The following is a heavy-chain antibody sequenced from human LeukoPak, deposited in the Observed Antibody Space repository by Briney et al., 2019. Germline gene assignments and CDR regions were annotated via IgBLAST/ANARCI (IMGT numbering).Heavy chain of an antibody. CDR1: GFTFSSYS. V-gene: IGHV3-48*04. CDR3: ARERTTIVSGTTIGAY. CDR2: ISSSGSTI. D-gene: IGHD2/OR15-2a*01. Sequence: GGSLRLSCAASGFTFSSYSMNWVRQAPGKGLEWVSYISSSGSTIYYADSVKGRFTISRDNAKNSLYLQMNSLRADDTAVYYCARERTTIVSGTTIGAYWGQGTLVTVSS. J-gene: IGHJ4*02.